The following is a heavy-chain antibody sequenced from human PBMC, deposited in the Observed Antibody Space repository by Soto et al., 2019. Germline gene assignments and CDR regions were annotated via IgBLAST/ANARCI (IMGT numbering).Heavy chain of an antibody. J-gene: IGHJ4*01. CDR3: ARRLLGAAVTYFDY. D-gene: IGHD1-26*01. Sequence: EVQLLESGGGLVQAGGSLRLSCVPSGFTFSSYAMGWVRQAPGKGLEWVSSIDNTGAATYYADSVKGRFTMSRDKSKNTLYLQMNSLSAEDTAVYYCARRLLGAAVTYFDYWGQGTLVTVSS. V-gene: IGHV3-23*01. CDR1: GFTFSSYA. CDR2: IDNTGAAT.